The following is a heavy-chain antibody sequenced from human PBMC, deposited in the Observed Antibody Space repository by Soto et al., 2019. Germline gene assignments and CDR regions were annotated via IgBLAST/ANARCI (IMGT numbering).Heavy chain of an antibody. V-gene: IGHV3-23*01. CDR2: ISGSGDST. J-gene: IGHJ6*03. D-gene: IGHD2-15*01. CDR3: AKWGGSSYYYYTDV. CDR1: GFTFSNYA. Sequence: EVQLLESGGGLVQPGGSLRLSCAASGFTFSNYAMTWVRQAPGKGLEWVATISGSGDSTYYVDSVEGRFTISRDNSKNTLYLQMNSLRAEDTAVYYCAKWGGSSYYYYTDVWGKGTTVTVSS.